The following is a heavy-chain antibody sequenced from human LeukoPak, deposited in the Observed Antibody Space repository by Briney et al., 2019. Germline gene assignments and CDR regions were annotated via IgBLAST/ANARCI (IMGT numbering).Heavy chain of an antibody. CDR2: IYTSGGT. CDR1: GGSINSSY. V-gene: IGHV4-4*07. J-gene: IGHJ4*02. D-gene: IGHD1-26*01. Sequence: PSETLSLTCIVSGGSINSSYWTWIRQPAGKGLEWIGRIYTSGGTNYNPSLKSRVTISVDTSKNQFSLKLSSVTAADTAVYYCARDQSLEGIVGATGFDYWGQGTLVTVSS. CDR3: ARDQSLEGIVGATGFDY.